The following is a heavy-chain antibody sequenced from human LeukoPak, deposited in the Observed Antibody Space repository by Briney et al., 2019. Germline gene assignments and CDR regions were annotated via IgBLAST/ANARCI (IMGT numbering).Heavy chain of an antibody. CDR2: ISNDGGRK. CDR3: ARDRAWNYFDY. V-gene: IGHV3-30*03. CDR1: GFTFSRHG. Sequence: PGGSLRLSCAPSGFTFSRHGMHWVRQAPGKGLEWVAIISNDGGRKYYAHSMEGRFTISRDNSKNTLYLQMDSLRAEDTAVYYCARDRAWNYFDYWGQGTLVTVSS. J-gene: IGHJ4*02. D-gene: IGHD3-3*01.